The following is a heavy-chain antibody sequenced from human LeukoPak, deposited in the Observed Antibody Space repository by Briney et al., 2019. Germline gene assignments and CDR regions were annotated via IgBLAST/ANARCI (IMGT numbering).Heavy chain of an antibody. CDR3: ARDQGFQSNFDY. D-gene: IGHD3-10*01. Sequence: PSETLSLTCTVSGGSISRSRYYWGWTRQPPGKGLEWIGSIYYSGSTYYNPSLKSRVTISVDTSKNQFSLKLSSVTAADTAVYYCARDQGFQSNFDYWGQGTLVTVSS. CDR2: IYYSGST. J-gene: IGHJ4*02. V-gene: IGHV4-39*07. CDR1: GGSISRSRYY.